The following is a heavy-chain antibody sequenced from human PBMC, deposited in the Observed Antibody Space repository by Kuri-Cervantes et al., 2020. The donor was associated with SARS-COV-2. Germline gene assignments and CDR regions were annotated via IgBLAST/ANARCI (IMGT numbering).Heavy chain of an antibody. J-gene: IGHJ4*02. CDR3: AKTTMVQGVIISGWIDY. D-gene: IGHD3-10*01. V-gene: IGHV3-23*01. CDR2: ISGSGGST. Sequence: GGSLRLSCAASGFTFSSYWMTWVRQAPGKGLEWVSAISGSGGSTYYADSVKGRFTISGDNSKNTLYLQMNSLRAEDTAVYYCAKTTMVQGVIISGWIDYWGQGTLVTVSS. CDR1: GFTFSSYW.